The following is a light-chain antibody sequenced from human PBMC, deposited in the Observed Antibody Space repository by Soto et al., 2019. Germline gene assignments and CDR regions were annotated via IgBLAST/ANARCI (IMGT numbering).Light chain of an antibody. CDR3: QQYNNYFSWT. CDR2: DAS. Sequence: DIQMTQSPSTLSASVGDRVTITCRASQSISIWLAWYQQKPGKAPNILIYDASTLVSGVPSRFSGSGSGTEFTLTISSLQPVDFATYYCQQYNNYFSWTXGQGTKVDIK. J-gene: IGKJ1*01. CDR1: QSISIW. V-gene: IGKV1-5*01.